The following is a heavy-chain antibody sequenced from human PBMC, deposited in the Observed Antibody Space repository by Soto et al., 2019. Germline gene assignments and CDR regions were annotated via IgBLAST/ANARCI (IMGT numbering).Heavy chain of an antibody. CDR2: TTAILGTR. V-gene: IGHV1-69*01. CDR1: GDTLSHYG. D-gene: IGHD5-18*01. Sequence: VQLVQSGAEVKKPGSSVKVSCKASGDTLSHYGVSWVRQVPGKGLEWMGGTTAILGTRDYAQKFQGRMTITSDESMTTSYMELNSLPSAGTAVYSCAAGDSSDTGDHWGQGTLVTVSS. J-gene: IGHJ4*02. CDR3: AAGDSSDTGDH.